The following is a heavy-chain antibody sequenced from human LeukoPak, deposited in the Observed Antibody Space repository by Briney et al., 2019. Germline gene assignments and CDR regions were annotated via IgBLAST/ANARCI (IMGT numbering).Heavy chain of an antibody. CDR1: GGSFSGYY. V-gene: IGHV4-34*01. D-gene: IGHD2-2*02. J-gene: IGHJ5*02. CDR3: ARGRGYCSSTSCYTLDP. Sequence: PSETLSLTCAVYGGSFSGYYWSWIRQPPGKGLEWIGEINHSGSTNYNPSLKSRVTISVDTSKNQFSLKLSSVTAADTAAYYCARGRGYCSSTSCYTLDPWGQGTLVTVSS. CDR2: INHSGST.